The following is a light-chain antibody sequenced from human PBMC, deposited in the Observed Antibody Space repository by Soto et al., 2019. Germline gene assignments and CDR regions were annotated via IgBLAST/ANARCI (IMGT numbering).Light chain of an antibody. Sequence: DIQMTQSPSSLSASVGDRVTITCRASQNIKNYLNWYQQKPGKAPKLLIYGASSLQSGVPSRFSGSGYETDFTLTISSLQTEDFATYFCQQSYSTPRTFGQGTKVEIK. CDR1: QNIKNY. CDR3: QQSYSTPRT. CDR2: GAS. J-gene: IGKJ1*01. V-gene: IGKV1-39*01.